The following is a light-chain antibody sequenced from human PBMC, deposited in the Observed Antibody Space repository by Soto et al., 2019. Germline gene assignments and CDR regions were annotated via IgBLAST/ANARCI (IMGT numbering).Light chain of an antibody. CDR2: GAS. V-gene: IGKV3D-20*02. CDR1: QSVSSSY. Sequence: EIVMTQSPGTLSLSPGERATLSCRASQSVSSSYLAWYQQKAGQVPRLVIYGASSRATGIPARFSGSGSGTDFTLTISSLEPEDFAVYYCQQRSNWPITFGQGTRLEIK. J-gene: IGKJ5*01. CDR3: QQRSNWPIT.